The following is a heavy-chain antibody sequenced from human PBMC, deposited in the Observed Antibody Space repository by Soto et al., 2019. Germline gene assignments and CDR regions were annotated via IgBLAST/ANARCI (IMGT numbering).Heavy chain of an antibody. J-gene: IGHJ4*02. CDR3: ARSYSNLFDY. V-gene: IGHV4-31*03. Sequence: QVQLQESGPRLVKPSQTLSLTCTVSGGSISSDDYYWSWIRQHPGKGLEWIGYIFYRGTTYYSPSLKSRVTISVDTSKNKFALRLSSVTAADPAVYYCARSYSNLFDYWGQGTLVTVSP. CDR1: GGSISSDDYY. D-gene: IGHD4-4*01. CDR2: IFYRGTT.